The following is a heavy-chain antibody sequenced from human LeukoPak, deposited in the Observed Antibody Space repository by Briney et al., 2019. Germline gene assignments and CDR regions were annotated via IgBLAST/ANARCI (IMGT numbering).Heavy chain of an antibody. D-gene: IGHD2-8*01. V-gene: IGHV3-66*02. CDR2: IYSDGST. CDR1: GFTVSSNY. CDR3: ARGKYCTHGVCSTFDY. J-gene: IGHJ4*02. Sequence: GGSLRLSCAASGFTVSSNYMSWVRQAPGKGLEWVSVIYSDGSTYYAYSVKGRFTISRDKSKNTLYLQMNSLRAEDTAVYYCARGKYCTHGVCSTFDYWGQGTLVTVFS.